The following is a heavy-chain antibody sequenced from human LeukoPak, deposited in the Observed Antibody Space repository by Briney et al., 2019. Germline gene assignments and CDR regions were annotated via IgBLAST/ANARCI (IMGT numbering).Heavy chain of an antibody. J-gene: IGHJ4*02. CDR2: ISGNSGSI. V-gene: IGHV3-9*01. CDR3: AKDRRNDFDY. D-gene: IGHD1-14*01. Sequence: PGGSLRLSCAASGFTFDDYAMHWVRQAPGKGLEWVSGISGNSGSIGYADSVKARFTISRDNARNSLYLQMNSLRAEDTALYYCAKDRRNDFDYWGQGTLVTVSS. CDR1: GFTFDDYA.